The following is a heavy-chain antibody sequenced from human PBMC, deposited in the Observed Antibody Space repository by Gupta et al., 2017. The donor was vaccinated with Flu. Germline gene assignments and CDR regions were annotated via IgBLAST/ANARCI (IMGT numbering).Heavy chain of an antibody. J-gene: IGHJ6*04. CDR2: IYSGGGT. D-gene: IGHD6-19*01. CDR3: ARDRRRPGGWDRFYHGTDV. Sequence: EVQLAESGGGLVQPGGSLRLSCVASGFTVNSTYMSWVRQAPGKGLEWVSGIYSGGGTYYADAVEGRFTISRDNSQNTLYLQMNSLKPEDTAVYYCARDRRRPGGWDRFYHGTDVWGTGTTVTGYS. V-gene: IGHV3-66*02. CDR1: GFTVNSTY.